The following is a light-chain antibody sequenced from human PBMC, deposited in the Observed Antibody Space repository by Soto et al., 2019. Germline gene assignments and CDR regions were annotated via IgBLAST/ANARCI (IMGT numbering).Light chain of an antibody. Sequence: EIVLSQSPATLSLSPGGRATLSCRASQSVSTYVAWYQQKPGQAPRLLIYDASNRATGIPARFSGSGSGTDFTLTISSLEPEDIALYYCQQRANWPLTFGGGTKVDVK. CDR2: DAS. J-gene: IGKJ4*01. V-gene: IGKV3-11*01. CDR3: QQRANWPLT. CDR1: QSVSTY.